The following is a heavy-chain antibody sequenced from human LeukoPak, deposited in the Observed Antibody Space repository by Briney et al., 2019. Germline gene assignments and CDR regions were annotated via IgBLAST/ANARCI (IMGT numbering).Heavy chain of an antibody. Sequence: PGGSLRLSCVASGPTFSDSWMNWVRQAPGKGLEWVANIKQDGSEKNYVGSVKGRITISRDNSKNTLYLQMNSLRAEDTAVYYCAKALRPDYWGQGTLVTVSS. D-gene: IGHD3-16*01. J-gene: IGHJ4*02. V-gene: IGHV3-7*03. CDR2: IKQDGSEK. CDR3: AKALRPDY. CDR1: GPTFSDSW.